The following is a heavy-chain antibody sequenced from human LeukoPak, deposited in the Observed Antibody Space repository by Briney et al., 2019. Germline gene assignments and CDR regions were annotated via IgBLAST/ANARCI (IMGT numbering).Heavy chain of an antibody. CDR1: GFTFSSYE. D-gene: IGHD3-10*01. CDR3: ARGRLGFGELPYPAHYYYYYMDV. V-gene: IGHV3-30*03. J-gene: IGHJ6*03. CDR2: ISYDGSNK. Sequence: GGSLRLSCAASGFTFSSYEMNWVRQAPGGGLEWVAVISYDGSNKYYADSVKGRFTISRDNSKNTLYLQMNSLRAEDTAVYYCARGRLGFGELPYPAHYYYYYMDVWGKGTTVTISS.